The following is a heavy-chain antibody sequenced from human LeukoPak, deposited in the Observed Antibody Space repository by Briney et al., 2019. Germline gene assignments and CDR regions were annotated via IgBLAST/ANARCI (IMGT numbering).Heavy chain of an antibody. V-gene: IGHV1-69*04. CDR1: GGTFSSYA. CDR3: ARDRLPATVTPFFDY. D-gene: IGHD4-11*01. J-gene: IGHJ4*02. Sequence: SVKVSCKASGGTFSSYAISWVRQAPGQGLEWMGRIIPILGIANYAQKFQGRVTITADKSTSTAYMELSSLRSEDTAVYYCARDRLPATVTPFFDYWGQGTLVTVFS. CDR2: IIPILGIA.